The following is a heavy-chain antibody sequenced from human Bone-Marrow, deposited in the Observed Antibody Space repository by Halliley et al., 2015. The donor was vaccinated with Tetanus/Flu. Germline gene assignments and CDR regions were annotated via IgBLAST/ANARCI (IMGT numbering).Heavy chain of an antibody. CDR3: ARHESGAGGNIGY. J-gene: IGHJ4*02. CDR1: GASISSSSYY. CDR2: IYYSGST. D-gene: IGHD2-15*01. V-gene: IGHV4-39*01. Sequence: TLSLTCTVSGASISSSSYYWGWVRQPPGKGLEWIGSIYYSGSTYYKSSLKSRVTISVDTPKNQFSLKVSSVTAADTAVYYCARHESGAGGNIGYWGQGTPVTVSP.